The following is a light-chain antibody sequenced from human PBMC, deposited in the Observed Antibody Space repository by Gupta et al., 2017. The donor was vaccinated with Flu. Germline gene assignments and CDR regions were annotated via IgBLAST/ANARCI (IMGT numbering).Light chain of an antibody. CDR1: QGIRNE. CDR2: SAS. Sequence: AIHMTQSPSSLSASIRDRVTISCRACQGIRNEVGWYQQKPGKAPKILIHSASRLESGVPSRFSGTGSGTDFTLTSSGIEPEDFATYFCLQNYNYPLTFGGGTKVEIK. CDR3: LQNYNYPLT. V-gene: IGKV1-6*02. J-gene: IGKJ4*01.